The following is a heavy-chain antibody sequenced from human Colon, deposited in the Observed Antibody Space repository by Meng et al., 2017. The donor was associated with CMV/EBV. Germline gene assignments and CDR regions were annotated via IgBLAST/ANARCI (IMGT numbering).Heavy chain of an antibody. CDR2: ISHDGTKK. D-gene: IGHD4-11*01. CDR3: ARASNSSFDP. V-gene: IGHV3-30*04. CDR1: GFNFSAFP. Sequence: LSWEASGFNFSAFPIHWVRQAPGKGLEWVAIISHDGTKKYYAESVKGRFSLSRDNSQNTVNVHMNSLRGDDTAVYYCARASNSSFDPWGQGTLVTVSS. J-gene: IGHJ5*02.